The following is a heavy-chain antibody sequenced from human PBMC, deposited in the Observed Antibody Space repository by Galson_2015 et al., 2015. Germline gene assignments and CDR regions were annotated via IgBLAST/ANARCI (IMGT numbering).Heavy chain of an antibody. CDR3: AKESIMITFRPPYFDY. J-gene: IGHJ4*02. V-gene: IGHV3-23*01. D-gene: IGHD3-16*01. Sequence: SLRLSCAASGFTFSSYAMSWVRQAPGKGLEWVSAISGSGGSTYYADSVKGRFTISRDNSKNTLYLQMNSLRAGDTAVYYCAKESIMITFRPPYFDYWGQGTLVTVSS. CDR2: ISGSGGST. CDR1: GFTFSSYA.